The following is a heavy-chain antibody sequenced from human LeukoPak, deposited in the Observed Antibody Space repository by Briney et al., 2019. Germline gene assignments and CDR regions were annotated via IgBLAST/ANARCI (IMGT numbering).Heavy chain of an antibody. V-gene: IGHV1-69*04. J-gene: IGHJ4*02. D-gene: IGHD3-22*01. CDR3: ASQFLLPFDY. CDR1: GDTFGSYA. Sequence: GASVKVSCKAPGDTFGSYAISWVRQAHGQGLEWMGRTIPILGIAKYAQKFQGRLTITADTPTSTAYMQLTNLRSDDTAVYYCASQFLLPFDYWGRGTLVTVSS. CDR2: TIPILGIA.